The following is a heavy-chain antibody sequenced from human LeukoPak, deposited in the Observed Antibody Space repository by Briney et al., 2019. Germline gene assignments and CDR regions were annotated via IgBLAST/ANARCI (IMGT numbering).Heavy chain of an antibody. CDR3: ARQQLVLSAVDY. D-gene: IGHD6-13*01. V-gene: IGHV3-11*01. CDR2: ISSSGSTI. J-gene: IGHJ4*02. CDR1: GFTFSDYY. Sequence: PGGSLRLSCAASGFTFSDYYMSWIRQAPGKGLEWVSYISSSGSTIYYADSVKGRFTISRDNAKNSPYLQMNSLRAEDTAVYYCARQQLVLSAVDYWGQGTLVTVSS.